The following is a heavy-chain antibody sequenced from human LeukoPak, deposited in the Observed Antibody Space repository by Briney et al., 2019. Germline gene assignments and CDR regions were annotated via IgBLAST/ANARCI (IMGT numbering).Heavy chain of an antibody. V-gene: IGHV3-53*01. CDR2: IYSGGST. J-gene: IGHJ4*02. Sequence: GGSLRLSCAASGFTFSSYAMSWVRQAPGKGLEWVSVIYSGGSTYYADSVKGRFTISRDNSKNTLYLQMNSLRAEDTAVYYCARVGTVTPGGGDDYWGQGTLVTVSS. D-gene: IGHD4-17*01. CDR3: ARVGTVTPGGGDDY. CDR1: GFTFSSYA.